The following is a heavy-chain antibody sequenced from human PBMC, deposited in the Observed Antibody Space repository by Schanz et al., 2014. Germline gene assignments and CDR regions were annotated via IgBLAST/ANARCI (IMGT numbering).Heavy chain of an antibody. J-gene: IGHJ4*02. V-gene: IGHV3-23*04. CDR3: AKYRGYYRVSGSYRELEY. D-gene: IGHD3-10*01. Sequence: EVQLAESGGGLVQPGGSLKLSCAASGLIFSNYVMSWVRQAPGKGLEWVSVIGVDGTTTYYADSVKGRFTISRDNSKNTLYLQMNSLRPEDTAVYYCAKYRGYYRVSGSYRELEYWGQGTLVTVSS. CDR1: GLIFSNYV. CDR2: IGVDGTTT.